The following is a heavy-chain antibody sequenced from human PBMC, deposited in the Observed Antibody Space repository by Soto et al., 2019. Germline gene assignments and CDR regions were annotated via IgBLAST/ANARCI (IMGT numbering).Heavy chain of an antibody. J-gene: IGHJ4*02. CDR2: ISGTGDTT. CDR3: ARRRGHSGYDLDF. D-gene: IGHD5-12*01. CDR1: GFPFREFY. Sequence: QVQLVESGGGLVKPGGSLRLSCAASGFPFREFYMSWIRQAPGKGLEWVSYISGTGDTTHYSDSVQGRYTISRDNSENSVFLQMNSLRGEDTAVYYCARRRGHSGYDLDFWGQGVLVTVSP. V-gene: IGHV3-11*01.